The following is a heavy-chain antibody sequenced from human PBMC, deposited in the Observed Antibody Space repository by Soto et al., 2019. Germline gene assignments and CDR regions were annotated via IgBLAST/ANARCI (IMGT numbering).Heavy chain of an antibody. J-gene: IGHJ4*02. Sequence: QVQLQESGPGLVKPSQTLSLTCTVSGGSIISGGNYWSWIRQHPGKGLEWIGYIYYSGSTYYNPSLKSRVTISVDTSKNQFSLKLSSVTAADTAVYYCARGGIAAAAPPDYWGQGTLVTVSS. D-gene: IGHD6-13*01. CDR3: ARGGIAAAAPPDY. CDR2: IYYSGST. V-gene: IGHV4-31*03. CDR1: GGSIISGGNY.